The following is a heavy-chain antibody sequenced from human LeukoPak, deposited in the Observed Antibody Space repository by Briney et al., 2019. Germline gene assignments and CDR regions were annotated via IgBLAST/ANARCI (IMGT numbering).Heavy chain of an antibody. V-gene: IGHV3-21*01. J-gene: IGHJ4*02. D-gene: IGHD2-2*01. CDR2: ISSSSSYI. CDR3: ARGYLLVVPAAIHPGGLSFDY. Sequence: GGSLRLSCAASGFTFSSYSMNWVRQAPGKGLEWVSSISSSSSYIYYADSVKGRFTISRDNAKNPLYLQMNSLRAEDTAVYYCARGYLLVVPAAIHPGGLSFDYWGQGTLVTVSS. CDR1: GFTFSSYS.